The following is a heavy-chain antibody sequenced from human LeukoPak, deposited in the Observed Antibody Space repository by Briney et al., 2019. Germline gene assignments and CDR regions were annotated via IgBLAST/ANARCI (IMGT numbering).Heavy chain of an antibody. CDR3: ARDLYYFGWGSYVPGLPDS. CDR2: ICSRGSYI. Sequence: GGSLRLSCAASGFTFSSYEMNWVRQAPGMGRECVSYICSRGSYIYYAESVKGRFTIYRDNAKNSLYLQMNSLRAEDTDVYYCARDLYYFGWGSYVPGLPDSWGQGTLVTVS. J-gene: IGHJ4*02. CDR1: GFTFSSYE. D-gene: IGHD3-10*01. V-gene: IGHV3-48*03.